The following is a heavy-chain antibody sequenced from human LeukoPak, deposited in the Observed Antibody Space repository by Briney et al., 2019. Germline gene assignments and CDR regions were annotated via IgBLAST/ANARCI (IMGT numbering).Heavy chain of an antibody. Sequence: GGSLRLSCAASGFTFSSYSMNWVRQAPGKGLEWVSSISSSSSYIYYADSVKGRFTISRDNAKNSLYLQMNSLRAEDTAVYYCAREGRGLCLVDTEWPRSGSTKWYFDLWGRGTLVTVSS. CDR1: GFTFSSYS. V-gene: IGHV3-21*01. J-gene: IGHJ2*01. CDR2: ISSSSSYI. D-gene: IGHD5-18*01. CDR3: AREGRGLCLVDTEWPRSGSTKWYFDL.